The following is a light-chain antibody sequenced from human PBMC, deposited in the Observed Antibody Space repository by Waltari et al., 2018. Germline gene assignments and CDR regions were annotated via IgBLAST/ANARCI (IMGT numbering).Light chain of an antibody. CDR3: CSYANSKWV. CDR2: GVD. J-gene: IGLJ3*02. V-gene: IGLV2-11*01. Sequence: QSVLTQPRPVSGSPGQSVAISCTGTSSDVGGYDYVSWYPQYTGKAPKVRIYGVDKRPTWVPDRFSGSKAGNTGSRSISGLQAEDGADYYCCSYANSKWVFGGGTKLTVL. CDR1: SSDVGGYDY.